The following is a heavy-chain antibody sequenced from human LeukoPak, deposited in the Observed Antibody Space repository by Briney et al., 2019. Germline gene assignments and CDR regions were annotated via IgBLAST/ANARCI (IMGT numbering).Heavy chain of an antibody. CDR3: ATIVVVIAIQAGAFDI. Sequence: ASVEVSCKVSGYTLTELSMHWVRQAPGKGLEWMGGFDPEDGETIYAQKFQGRVTMTEDTSTDTAYMELSSLRSEDTAVYYCATIVVVIAIQAGAFDIWGQGTMVTVSS. CDR1: GYTLTELS. D-gene: IGHD2-21*01. CDR2: FDPEDGET. V-gene: IGHV1-24*01. J-gene: IGHJ3*02.